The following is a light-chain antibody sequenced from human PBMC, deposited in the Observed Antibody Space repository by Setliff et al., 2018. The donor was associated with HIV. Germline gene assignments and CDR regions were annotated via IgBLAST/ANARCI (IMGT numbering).Light chain of an antibody. CDR2: EVS. CDR3: SSYSSTSTLI. J-gene: IGLJ2*01. Sequence: QSVLTQPPSVSGSPGQSVTISRTGPSSDVGSYNRVSWYQQPPGTAPKLIIYEVSNRPSGVPDRFSGSKSGNTASLTISGLQAEDEALYYCSSYSSTSTLIFGGGTKVTVL. V-gene: IGLV2-18*02. CDR1: SSDVGSYNR.